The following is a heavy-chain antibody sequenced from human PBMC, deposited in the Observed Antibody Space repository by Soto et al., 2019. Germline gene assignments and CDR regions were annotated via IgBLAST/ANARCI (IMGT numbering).Heavy chain of an antibody. Sequence: SETLSLTCAVSGYSIRYGCYWGWIRQPPGKGLEWIGTIYHSGSTYYNPSLKSRVTISVDASENHFSLKLSSVTAADTAVYYCARVGPYCGGDCYSPPPWGQGTLVTVSS. V-gene: IGHV4-38-2*01. J-gene: IGHJ5*02. D-gene: IGHD2-21*02. CDR2: IYHSGST. CDR3: ARVGPYCGGDCYSPPP. CDR1: GYSIRYGCY.